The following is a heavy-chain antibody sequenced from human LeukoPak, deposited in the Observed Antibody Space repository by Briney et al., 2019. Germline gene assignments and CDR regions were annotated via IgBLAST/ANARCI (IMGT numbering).Heavy chain of an antibody. CDR2: INHSGGT. CDR1: GGSISSSSYY. D-gene: IGHD2-21*02. J-gene: IGHJ4*02. Sequence: PSETLSLTCTVSGGSISSSSYYWGWIRQPPGKGLEWIGEINHSGGTNYNPSLKSRVTISVDTSKNQFSLKLSSVTAADTAVYYCARVHPVVVTAIPDYWGRGTLVTVSS. V-gene: IGHV4-39*07. CDR3: ARVHPVVVTAIPDY.